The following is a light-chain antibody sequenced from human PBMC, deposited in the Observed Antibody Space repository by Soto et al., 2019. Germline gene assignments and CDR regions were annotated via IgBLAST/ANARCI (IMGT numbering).Light chain of an antibody. CDR3: AAWDDSLNAYV. V-gene: IGLV1-44*01. J-gene: IGLJ1*01. CDR2: GNH. Sequence: QPVLTQPTSASGTPGQRVTISCSGSSSNIMSNTVNWYQVLPGTAPKVLIQGNHQRPSGVPARFSGSKSGTSASLAISGLQSEDEADYYCAAWDDSLNAYVFGTGTKVPS. CDR1: SSNIMSNT.